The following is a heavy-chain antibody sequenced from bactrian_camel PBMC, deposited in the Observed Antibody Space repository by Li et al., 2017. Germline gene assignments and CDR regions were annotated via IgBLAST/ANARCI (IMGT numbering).Heavy chain of an antibody. CDR2: IAYDGWVS. Sequence: VQLVESGGDLVQPGGSLQLACAASGLTVTHVQMTWVRQAPGKGLEWIAQIAYDGWVSRYNDPAKGRSTISRDNAKNTLYLQMDNLKPEDTALYYCAADGELSDYVPRPFHYWGQGTQVTVS. CDR1: GLTVTHVQ. D-gene: IGHD4*01. CDR3: AADGELSDYVPRPFHY. J-gene: IGHJ4*01. V-gene: IGHV3S6*01.